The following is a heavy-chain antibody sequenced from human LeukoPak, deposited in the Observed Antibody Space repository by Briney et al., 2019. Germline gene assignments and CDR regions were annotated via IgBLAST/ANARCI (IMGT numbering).Heavy chain of an antibody. CDR2: INHSGST. J-gene: IGHJ3*02. V-gene: IGHV4-39*07. Sequence: SETLSLTCTVSGGSISSGSYYWSWIRQPPGKGLEWIGEINHSGSTNYNPSLKSRVTISVDTSKNQFSLKLSSVTAADTAVYYCARAGLGATGGDAFDIWGQGTMVTVSS. D-gene: IGHD1-26*01. CDR3: ARAGLGATGGDAFDI. CDR1: GGSISSGSYY.